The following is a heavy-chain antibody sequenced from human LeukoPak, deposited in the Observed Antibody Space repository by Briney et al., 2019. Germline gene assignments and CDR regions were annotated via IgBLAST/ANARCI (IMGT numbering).Heavy chain of an antibody. CDR1: GYSISSGYY. V-gene: IGHV4-38-2*02. Sequence: SETLSLTCAVSGYSISSGYYWGWIRQPPGKGLEWIGSIYHSGSTYYNPSLKSRVTILVDTSKNQFSLKLSSVTAADTAVYYCARDLRFYGSGSPNWFDPWGQGTLVTVSS. CDR2: IYHSGST. CDR3: ARDLRFYGSGSPNWFDP. J-gene: IGHJ5*02. D-gene: IGHD3-10*01.